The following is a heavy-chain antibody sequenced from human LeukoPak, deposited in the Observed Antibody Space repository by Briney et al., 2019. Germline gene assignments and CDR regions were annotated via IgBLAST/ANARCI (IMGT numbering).Heavy chain of an antibody. D-gene: IGHD3-22*01. CDR2: ISGSGGST. CDR1: GFTFSSYA. Sequence: SGGSLRLSCAASGFTFSSYAMSWVRQAPGKGLEWVSAISGSGGSTYYADSVKGRFTISRDNSKNTLYLQMNSLRAEDTALYYSAKVPTYYYDSCGLYYFDYWGQGTLVTVSS. CDR3: AKVPTYYYDSCGLYYFDY. V-gene: IGHV3-23*01. J-gene: IGHJ4*02.